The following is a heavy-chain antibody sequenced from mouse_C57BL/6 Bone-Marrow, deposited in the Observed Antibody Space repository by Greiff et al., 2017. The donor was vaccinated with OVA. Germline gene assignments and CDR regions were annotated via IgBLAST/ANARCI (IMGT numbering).Heavy chain of an antibody. Sequence: QVQLQQSGAELVMPGASVKLSCKASGYTFTSYWMHWVKQRPGQGLEWIGEIDPSDSYTNYNQKFKGKSTLTVDKSSSTAYMQLSSLTSEDSAVYYCASADYSNFPAYWGQGTLVTVSA. J-gene: IGHJ3*01. CDR2: IDPSDSYT. V-gene: IGHV1-69*01. CDR3: ASADYSNFPAY. CDR1: GYTFTSYW. D-gene: IGHD2-5*01.